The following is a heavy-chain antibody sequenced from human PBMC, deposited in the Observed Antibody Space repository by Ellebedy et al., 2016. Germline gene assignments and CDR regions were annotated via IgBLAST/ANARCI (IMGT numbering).Heavy chain of an antibody. V-gene: IGHV4-59*02. J-gene: IGHJ4*02. CDR3: ARDVSLYSSSPSFDF. CDR2: VFYGGST. CDR1: GGSVDTYY. D-gene: IGHD6-6*01. Sequence: SETLSLXCTVSGGSVDTYYWTWIRQSPGKGLEWIGYVFYGGSTKYNRSLRSRVTISLDTAKNQFSLRLTSVAAADTAVYFCARDVSLYSSSPSFDFWGWGTLVTVSS.